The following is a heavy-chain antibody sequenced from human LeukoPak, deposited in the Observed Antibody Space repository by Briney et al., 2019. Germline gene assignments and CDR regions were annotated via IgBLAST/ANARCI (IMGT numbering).Heavy chain of an antibody. J-gene: IGHJ4*02. CDR3: ARGAYCGGDCSYFDY. Sequence: ASVKVSCKASGYTFTDYYIHWVRQAPGQGLEWMGWINPNSGGTNYAQKFQGRVTMTRDTSISTAYMELSRLRSDDTAVYYCARGAYCGGDCSYFDYWGQGTLVTVSS. D-gene: IGHD2-21*02. CDR1: GYTFTDYY. V-gene: IGHV1-2*02. CDR2: INPNSGGT.